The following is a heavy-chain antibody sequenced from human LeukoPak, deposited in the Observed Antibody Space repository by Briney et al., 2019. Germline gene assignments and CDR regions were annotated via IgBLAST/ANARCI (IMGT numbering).Heavy chain of an antibody. J-gene: IGHJ6*04. CDR2: ISSSSSYT. D-gene: IGHD6-13*01. CDR1: GFTFSDYY. CDR3: ARSSSSWLSQLYYYYGMDA. Sequence: GGSLRLSCAASGFTFSDYYMSWIRQAPGKGLEWVSYISSSSSYTNYADSVKGRFTISRDNAKNSLYLQMNSLRAEDTAVYYCARSSSSWLSQLYYYYGMDAWGKGTTVTVSS. V-gene: IGHV3-11*06.